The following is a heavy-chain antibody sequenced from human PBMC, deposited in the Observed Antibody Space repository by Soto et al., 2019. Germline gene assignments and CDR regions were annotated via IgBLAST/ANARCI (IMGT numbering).Heavy chain of an antibody. CDR2: IKSKTDGGTT. Sequence: GGSLRLSCTASGFTFSSAWMNWVRQAPGKGLEWVGRIKSKTDGGTTDYAAPVKARFTISRDDSQNTVYLQMNSLKSEDTAVYYCSTDPPRYCSSTSCYIGFWGQGTQVTVSS. V-gene: IGHV3-15*01. CDR3: STDPPRYCSSTSCYIGF. J-gene: IGHJ4*02. CDR1: GFTFSSAW. D-gene: IGHD2-2*02.